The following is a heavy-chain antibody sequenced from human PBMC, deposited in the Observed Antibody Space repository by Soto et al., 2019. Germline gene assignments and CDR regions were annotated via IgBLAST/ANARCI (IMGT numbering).Heavy chain of an antibody. CDR1: GFTVSSNY. CDR3: ARDWEYSSSPHYYYYYRDV. J-gene: IGHJ6*03. D-gene: IGHD6-6*01. Sequence: EVQLVESGGGLVQPGGSLRLSCAASGFTVSSNYMSWVRQAPGKGLEWVSVIYSGGSTYYADSVKGRFTISRDNSKNTLYLQMNSLRAEDTAVYYCARDWEYSSSPHYYYYYRDVWGKGTTVTVSS. CDR2: IYSGGST. V-gene: IGHV3-66*01.